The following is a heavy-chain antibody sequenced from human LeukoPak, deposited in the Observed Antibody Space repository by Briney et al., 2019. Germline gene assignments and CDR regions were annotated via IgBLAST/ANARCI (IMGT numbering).Heavy chain of an antibody. V-gene: IGHV3-23*01. D-gene: IGHD3-10*01. J-gene: IGHJ4*02. CDR2: ISGSGGST. CDR1: GFTFSSYG. CDR3: AKDRGFGVFFQYYFDS. Sequence: GGTLRLSCAASGFTFSSYGMSWVRQAPGKGLEWVSAISGSGGSTYYADSVKGRFTISRDNSKNTLYLQMNSLSAEDTAVYYCAKDRGFGVFFQYYFDSWGQGTLVTVSS.